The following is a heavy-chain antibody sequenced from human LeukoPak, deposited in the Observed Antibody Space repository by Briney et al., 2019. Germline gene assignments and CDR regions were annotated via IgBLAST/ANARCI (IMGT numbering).Heavy chain of an antibody. V-gene: IGHV1-8*01. CDR3: ARTPSGSYEGDFDY. D-gene: IGHD1-26*01. J-gene: IGHJ4*02. CDR1: GYTFTSYD. Sequence: ASVKVSCKASGYTFTSYDINWVRQATGQGLEWMGWMNPNSGNTGYAQKFQGRVTMTRNTSISTAYMELSSLRSEDTAIYYCARTPSGSYEGDFDYWGQGTLVTVSS. CDR2: MNPNSGNT.